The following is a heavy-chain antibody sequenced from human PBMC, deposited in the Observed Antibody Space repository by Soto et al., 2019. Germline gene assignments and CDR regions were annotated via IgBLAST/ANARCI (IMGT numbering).Heavy chain of an antibody. V-gene: IGHV2-5*02. J-gene: IGHJ6*02. CDR3: SPMEPGVASYGLDV. D-gene: IGHD1-26*01. CDR1: GFSLDTSGVG. Sequence: QITLKESGPPLVKPTQTLTLTCTFSGFSLDTSGVGVAWIRQPPGKALEWLTLIYWDDDKRYSPSLRSRLTNPKDTPKNRVVLTRTNMAPVDTATYYCSPMEPGVASYGLDVWGQGTTVTVSS. CDR2: IYWDDDK.